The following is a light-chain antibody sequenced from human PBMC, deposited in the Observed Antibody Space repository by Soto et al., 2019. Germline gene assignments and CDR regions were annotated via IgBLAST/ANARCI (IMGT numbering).Light chain of an antibody. CDR3: RSYTSSSKGV. CDR1: SSDVGGYNY. J-gene: IGLJ2*01. Sequence: QSVLTQPASVSGSPGQSITISCTGTSSDVGGYNYVSWYQQHPGKAPKLMIYEVSNRPSGVSNRFSGSKSGNTASLTISGLQAEDEADYYCRSYTSSSKGVFGGGTQLTVL. V-gene: IGLV2-14*01. CDR2: EVS.